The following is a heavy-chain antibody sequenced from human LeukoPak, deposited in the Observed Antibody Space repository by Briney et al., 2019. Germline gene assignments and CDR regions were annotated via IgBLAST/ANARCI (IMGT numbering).Heavy chain of an antibody. CDR1: GGSISSGGYY. CDR2: MYYSSST. J-gene: IGHJ5*02. D-gene: IGHD3-22*01. Sequence: PSETLSLTCTVSGGSISSGGYYWSWIRQPPGKGLEWIAYMYYSSSTYYNPSLKSRVTMSADTSKNQLSLKLSSVTAADTAVYYCARPYYYDSRIDPWGQGIPVTVSS. CDR3: ARPYYYDSRIDP. V-gene: IGHV4-30-4*01.